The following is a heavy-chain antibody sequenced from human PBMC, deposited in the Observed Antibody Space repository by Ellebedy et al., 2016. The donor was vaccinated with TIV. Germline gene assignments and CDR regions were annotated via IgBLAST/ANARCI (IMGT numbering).Heavy chain of an antibody. CDR2: ISTYKGNT. V-gene: IGHV1-18*01. Sequence: ASVKVSXXASGYTFTSYGISWVRQAPGQGLDWMGWISTYKGNTKYAQKFQGRVTMTTDTSTSTAYMELRSLRSDDTAVYYCARSPSGSYHLVPFDYWGQGTLVTVSS. CDR1: GYTFTSYG. J-gene: IGHJ4*02. CDR3: ARSPSGSYHLVPFDY. D-gene: IGHD1-26*01.